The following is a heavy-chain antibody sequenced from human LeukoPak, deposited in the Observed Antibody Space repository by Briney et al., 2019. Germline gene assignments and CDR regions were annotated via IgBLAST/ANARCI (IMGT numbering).Heavy chain of an antibody. CDR3: ARGFIAVAGTALNWFDP. J-gene: IGHJ5*02. CDR2: VDQSGGT. Sequence: SETLSLTCAVSGGSFSDDFWTWLRQFPGKGLEWIGEVDQSGGTNYNPSLQGRVSMSLDTSKNHFSLKLRSVTAADTALYFCARGFIAVAGTALNWFDPWGLGTLVTVSS. V-gene: IGHV4-34*01. CDR1: GGSFSDDF. D-gene: IGHD6-19*01.